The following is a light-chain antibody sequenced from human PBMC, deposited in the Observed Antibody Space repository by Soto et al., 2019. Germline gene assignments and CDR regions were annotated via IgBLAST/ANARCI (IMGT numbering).Light chain of an antibody. Sequence: QSALTQPASVSGSPGQSITISCTGTSSDVGGYNYLSWYQQHPGKAPKLMIYDVSNRPSGVSNRFSGSKSGNTASLTISGLQAEDEADYYCSSYTSSRTRVFGTGTKLTVL. V-gene: IGLV2-14*01. CDR3: SSYTSSRTRV. J-gene: IGLJ1*01. CDR2: DVS. CDR1: SSDVGGYNY.